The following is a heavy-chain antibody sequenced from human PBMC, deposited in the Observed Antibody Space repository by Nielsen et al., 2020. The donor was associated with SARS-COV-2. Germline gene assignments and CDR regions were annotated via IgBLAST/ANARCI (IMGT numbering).Heavy chain of an antibody. Sequence: LKISCAASGFTFNIYAMAWVRRAPGRGLQWVTGVSASGGSTYYTDSVKGRFSISRDNSKNTLFLQMHSLRVEDTALYYCAKDGVVRGDALDLRGQGTMVTVSS. J-gene: IGHJ3*01. CDR1: GFTFNIYA. D-gene: IGHD3-10*01. CDR3: AKDGVVRGDALDL. CDR2: VSASGGST. V-gene: IGHV3-23*01.